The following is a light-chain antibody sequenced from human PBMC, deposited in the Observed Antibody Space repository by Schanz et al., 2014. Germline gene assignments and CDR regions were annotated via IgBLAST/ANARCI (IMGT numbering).Light chain of an antibody. V-gene: IGLV2-14*03. CDR2: DVS. J-gene: IGLJ3*02. CDR3: SSHGGSRV. Sequence: QSALTQPASVSGSPGQSITISCTGTSSDVGGYNYVSWYQQHPGKAPKLMIYDVSNRPSGVSNRFSGSKSGNTASLTISGRQDEDEADYYCSSHGGSRVFGGGTKLTVL. CDR1: SSDVGGYNY.